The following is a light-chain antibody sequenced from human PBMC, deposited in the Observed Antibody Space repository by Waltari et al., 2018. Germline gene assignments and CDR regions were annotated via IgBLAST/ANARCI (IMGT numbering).Light chain of an antibody. CDR3: QQYYDTPYT. Sequence: DIVMTQSPDSLAVSLGERATINCKSSQSVLYSSNNKNYLAWSQQKPGQPPKLLIYWASTRESGAPDRFSGSGSGTDFTLTISSLQAEDVAVYYCQQYYDTPYTFGQGTKLEIK. CDR2: WAS. J-gene: IGKJ2*01. V-gene: IGKV4-1*01. CDR1: QSVLYSSNNKNY.